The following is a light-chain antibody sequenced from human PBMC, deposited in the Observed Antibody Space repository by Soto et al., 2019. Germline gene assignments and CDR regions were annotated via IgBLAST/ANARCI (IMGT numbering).Light chain of an antibody. J-gene: IGKJ1*01. CDR1: QSVSSSN. V-gene: IGKV3-20*01. Sequence: EIVLTQSPGTLSLSPGERATLSCRASQSVSSSNLAWYQQKPGQAPRLLIYGASRRATGIPDRFSGGGSGTDFTLTISRLEPEDFAVDYCQHYGSSRWTFGQGTKLEIK. CDR3: QHYGSSRWT. CDR2: GAS.